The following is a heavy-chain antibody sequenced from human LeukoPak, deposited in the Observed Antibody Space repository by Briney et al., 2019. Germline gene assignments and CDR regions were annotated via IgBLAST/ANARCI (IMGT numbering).Heavy chain of an antibody. Sequence: PSETLSLTCTVSGGSISSGDYYWSWIRQPPGKGLEWIGYIYYSGSTYYNPSLKSRVTISVDTSKNQFSLNLSSVTAADTAVYYCARAVTGNYYDTSGYYYFDYWGQGTLVTVSS. J-gene: IGHJ4*02. V-gene: IGHV4-30-4*01. D-gene: IGHD3-22*01. CDR1: GGSISSGDYY. CDR3: ARAVTGNYYDTSGYYYFDY. CDR2: IYYSGST.